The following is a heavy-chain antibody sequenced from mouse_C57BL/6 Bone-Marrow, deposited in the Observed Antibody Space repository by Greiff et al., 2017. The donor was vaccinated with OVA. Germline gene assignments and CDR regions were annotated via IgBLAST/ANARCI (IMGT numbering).Heavy chain of an antibody. J-gene: IGHJ2*01. Sequence: DVQLQESGGGLVKPGGSLKLSCAASGFTFSDYGMHWVRQAPEKGLEWVAYISSGSSTLYYADTVKGRFTISRDNAKNTLFLQMTSLRSEDTAMYYCAVPFITTVVADYWGQGTTLTVSS. D-gene: IGHD1-1*01. CDR1: GFTFSDYG. CDR3: AVPFITTVVADY. V-gene: IGHV5-17*01. CDR2: ISSGSSTL.